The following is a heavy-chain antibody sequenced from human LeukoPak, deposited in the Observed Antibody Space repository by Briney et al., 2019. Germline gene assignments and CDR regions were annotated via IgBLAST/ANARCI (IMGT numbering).Heavy chain of an antibody. CDR3: AKARSGWYGDPFDY. D-gene: IGHD6-19*01. CDR2: MSYDGSNK. V-gene: IGHV3-30-3*01. J-gene: IGHJ4*02. Sequence: GRSLRLSCAASGFTFSRWAMHWVRQAPGKGLEWVAVMSYDGSNKYYADSVKGRFTISRDNSKKTVYLQMNSLRAEDTAVYYCAKARSGWYGDPFDYWGQGTLVTVSS. CDR1: GFTFSRWA.